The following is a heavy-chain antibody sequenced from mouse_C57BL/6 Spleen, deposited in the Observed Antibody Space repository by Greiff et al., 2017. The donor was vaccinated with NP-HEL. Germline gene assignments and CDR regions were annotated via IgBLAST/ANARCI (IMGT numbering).Heavy chain of an antibody. CDR3: ARGGELSLYFDY. CDR1: GYTFTSYW. Sequence: QVQLQQPGAELVMPGASVKLSCKASGYTFTSYWMHWVKQRPGQGLEWIGEIDPSDSYTNYNQKFKGKSTLTVDKSSSTAYMQLSSLTSEDSAVYYCARGGELSLYFDYWGQGTTLTVSS. J-gene: IGHJ2*01. CDR2: IDPSDSYT. D-gene: IGHD3-2*02. V-gene: IGHV1-69*01.